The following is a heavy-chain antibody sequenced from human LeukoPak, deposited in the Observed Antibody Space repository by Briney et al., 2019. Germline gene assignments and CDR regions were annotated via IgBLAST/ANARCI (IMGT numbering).Heavy chain of an antibody. CDR1: GFTLSSYW. Sequence: GGSLRLSCAASGFTLSSYWMSWVRQAPGKGLEWVANIKQDGSEKYYVDSVKGRFTISRDNAKNSLYRQMNSLRAEDTAVYYCARVRNTAMVIDYWGQGTLVTVSS. CDR3: ARVRNTAMVIDY. V-gene: IGHV3-7*01. D-gene: IGHD5-18*01. J-gene: IGHJ4*02. CDR2: IKQDGSEK.